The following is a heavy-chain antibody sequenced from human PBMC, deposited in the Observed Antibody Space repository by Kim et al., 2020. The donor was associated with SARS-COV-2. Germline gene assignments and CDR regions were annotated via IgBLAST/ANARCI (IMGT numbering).Heavy chain of an antibody. J-gene: IGHJ4*02. CDR2: IYYSGST. CDR3: ASPRRYCSGGSCYPGAVDY. CDR1: GGSISSSSYY. Sequence: SETLSLTCTVSGGSISSSSYYWGWIRQPPGKGLEWIGSIYYSGSTYYNPSLKSRVTISVDTSKNQFSLKLSSVTAADTAVYYCASPRRYCSGGSCYPGAVDYWGQRTLVTVSS. V-gene: IGHV4-39*01. D-gene: IGHD2-15*01.